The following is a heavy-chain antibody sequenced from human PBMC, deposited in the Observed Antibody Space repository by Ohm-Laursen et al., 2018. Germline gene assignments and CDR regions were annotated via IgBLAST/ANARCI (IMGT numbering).Heavy chain of an antibody. D-gene: IGHD1-1*01. Sequence: SLRLSCAATGFTFSSYGMYWVRQAPGKGLEWVAGTWYDGSNEYYGESVKGRFTISRDNSKNTLFLQMNSLRAEDTAVYYCMRGGLPTTDADYWGQGTLVTVSS. CDR2: TWYDGSNE. CDR3: MRGGLPTTDADY. J-gene: IGHJ4*02. V-gene: IGHV3-33*03. CDR1: GFTFSSYG.